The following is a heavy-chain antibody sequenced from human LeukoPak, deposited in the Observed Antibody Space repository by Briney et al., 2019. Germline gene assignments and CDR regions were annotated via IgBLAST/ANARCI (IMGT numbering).Heavy chain of an antibody. J-gene: IGHJ4*02. V-gene: IGHV3-23*01. CDR1: GFTFSSCV. D-gene: IGHD1-26*01. CDR3: AKGVGASYYFDY. CDR2: ISDSGDRT. Sequence: PGGSLRLSCAASGFTFSSCVMNWVRQAPGKGVEWGSAISDSGDRTSYADSVRGGFTISREKTETTLYLQMNSLRAEDTAVYYCAKGVGASYYFDYWGRGTLVTVSS.